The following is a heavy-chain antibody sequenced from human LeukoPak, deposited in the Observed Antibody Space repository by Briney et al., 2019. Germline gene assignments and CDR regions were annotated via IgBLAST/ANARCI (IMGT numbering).Heavy chain of an antibody. Sequence: GGSLRLSCAASGFTFSSYAMHWVRQAPGKGLEWVAVISYDGSNKYYADSVKGRFTISRDNSKNTLYLDMNSLRAEDTAVYYCARIKEVIPIFGSKRGSWYFDLWGRGTLVTVSS. V-gene: IGHV3-30*04. J-gene: IGHJ2*01. CDR3: ARIKEVIPIFGSKRGSWYFDL. CDR1: GFTFSSYA. D-gene: IGHD3-3*01. CDR2: ISYDGSNK.